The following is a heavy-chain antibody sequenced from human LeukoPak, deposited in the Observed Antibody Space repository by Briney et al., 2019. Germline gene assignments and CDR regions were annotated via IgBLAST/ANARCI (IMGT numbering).Heavy chain of an antibody. CDR1: GYTFTGYY. D-gene: IGHD3-10*01. V-gene: IGHV1-2*02. Sequence: ASVKVSCKASGYTFTGYYMHWVRQAPGQGLEWMGWINPNSGGTNYAQKFQGRVTMTRDTSISTAYMELSRLGSDDTAVYYCARTPEELWFGEGDAFDIWGQGTMVTVSS. J-gene: IGHJ3*02. CDR3: ARTPEELWFGEGDAFDI. CDR2: INPNSGGT.